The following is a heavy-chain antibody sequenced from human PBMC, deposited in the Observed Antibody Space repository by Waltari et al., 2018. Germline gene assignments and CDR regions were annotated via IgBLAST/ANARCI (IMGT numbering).Heavy chain of an antibody. CDR3: ARDSWGIAAAGKSDH. CDR2: IYSSGST. D-gene: IGHD6-13*01. CDR1: GGSIRSYY. Sequence: QVQLQESGPGLVKPSETLSLTCTVSGGSIRSYYWSWIRQPPGKGLEWIGYIYSSGSTNYNPSLKSRVTISVDTSKNQFSLKLSSVTAADTAVYYCARDSWGIAAAGKSDHWGQGIRITVSS. J-gene: IGHJ4*02. V-gene: IGHV4-59*01.